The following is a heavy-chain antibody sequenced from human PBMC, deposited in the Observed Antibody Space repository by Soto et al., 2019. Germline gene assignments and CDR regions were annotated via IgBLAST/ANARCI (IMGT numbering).Heavy chain of an antibody. J-gene: IGHJ4*02. CDR2: ISWDGGST. D-gene: IGHD2-15*01. CDR3: AKDADQVVAATKGFAY. Sequence: EVQLVESGGVVVQTGGSLRLSCAASGFTCEDYTIHWVRHAPGKGLEWVSLISWDGGSTYYADSVKGRFTIARDNSKNSLYLQMNSLITEDTALYYCAKDADQVVAATKGFAYWCQGTLVTVSS. V-gene: IGHV3-43*01. CDR1: GFTCEDYT.